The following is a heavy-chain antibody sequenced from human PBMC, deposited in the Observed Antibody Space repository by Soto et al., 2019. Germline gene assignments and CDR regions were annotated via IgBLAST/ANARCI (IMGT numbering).Heavy chain of an antibody. V-gene: IGHV4-59*04. CDR2: IYYSGST. J-gene: IGHJ4*02. CDR1: GGSMISYF. D-gene: IGHD3-22*01. Sequence: PSETLSLTCTVSGGSMISYFWSWIRQPPGKGLEWIGNIYYSGSTYYNPSLKSRVTISVDTSKNQFSLKLSSVTAADTAVYYCMLGSGWKDFDYWGQGTLVTVS. CDR3: MLGSGWKDFDY.